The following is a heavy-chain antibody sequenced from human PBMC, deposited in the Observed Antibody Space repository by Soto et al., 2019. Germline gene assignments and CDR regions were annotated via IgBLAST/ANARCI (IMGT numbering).Heavy chain of an antibody. CDR3: AVVVITRGAFDI. V-gene: IGHV1-46*01. J-gene: IGHJ3*02. CDR2: INPSGGST. D-gene: IGHD3-22*01. CDR1: GYTFTSYY. Sequence: RASVKVSCKASGYTFTSYYMHWVRQAPGQGLEWMGIINPSGGSTSYAQKFQGRVTMTRDTSTSTVYMELSSLRSEDTAVYYCAVVVITRGAFDIWGQGTMVTVSS.